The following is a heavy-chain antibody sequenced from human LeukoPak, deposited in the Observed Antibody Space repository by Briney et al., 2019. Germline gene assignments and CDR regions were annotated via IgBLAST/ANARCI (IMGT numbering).Heavy chain of an antibody. Sequence: GGSLRLSCAASGFTFSSYAMSWVRQAPGKGLEWVSAISGSGGSTYYADSVKGRFTISRDNSKNTLYLQMNSLRAEDTAVYYCAKKRDGELITTGYFDYWGQGTLVTVSS. J-gene: IGHJ4*02. CDR3: AKKRDGELITTGYFDY. CDR2: ISGSGGST. CDR1: GFTFSSYA. V-gene: IGHV3-23*01. D-gene: IGHD1-26*01.